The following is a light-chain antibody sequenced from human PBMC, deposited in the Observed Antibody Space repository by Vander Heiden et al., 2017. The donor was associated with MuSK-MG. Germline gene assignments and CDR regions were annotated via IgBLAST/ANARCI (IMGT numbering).Light chain of an antibody. CDR1: QSVGSSY. Sequence: EIVLTQSPGTLSLSPGERATLSCRASQSVGSSYLAWYQQKPGQAPRLLIYGASSSATGIPDRFRGRGSGTDFTLTISRLEPEDFAVYYCQQDCSSPQTFGQGTKLXIK. CDR3: QQDCSSPQT. CDR2: GAS. J-gene: IGKJ1*01. V-gene: IGKV3-20*01.